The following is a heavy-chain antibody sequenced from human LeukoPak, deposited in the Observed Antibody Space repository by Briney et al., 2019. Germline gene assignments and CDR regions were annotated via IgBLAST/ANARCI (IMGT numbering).Heavy chain of an antibody. Sequence: SETLSLTCTVSGGSISSSSYYWGWIRQPPGKGLEWIGSIYYSGSTYYNPSLKSRVTISVDTSKNQFSLKLSSVTAADTAVYYCARSSNSGYDPFDYWGQGTLVAVSS. J-gene: IGHJ4*02. CDR3: ARSSNSGYDPFDY. CDR2: IYYSGST. D-gene: IGHD5-12*01. CDR1: GGSISSSSYY. V-gene: IGHV4-39*01.